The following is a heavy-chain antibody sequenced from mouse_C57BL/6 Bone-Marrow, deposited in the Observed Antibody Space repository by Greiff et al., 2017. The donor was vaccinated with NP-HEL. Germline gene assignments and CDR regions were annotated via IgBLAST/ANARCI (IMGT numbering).Heavy chain of an antibody. Sequence: QVQLKESGPGILQSSQTLSLSCSFSGFSLSTSGMGVSWIRQPSGKGLEWLAHIYWDDDKRYNPSLKSRLTISKDTSRNQVFLKITSVDTADTATYYCARSEDYYGSSFAYWGQGTLVTVSA. V-gene: IGHV8-12*01. D-gene: IGHD1-1*01. CDR2: IYWDDDK. CDR3: ARSEDYYGSSFAY. J-gene: IGHJ3*01. CDR1: GFSLSTSGMG.